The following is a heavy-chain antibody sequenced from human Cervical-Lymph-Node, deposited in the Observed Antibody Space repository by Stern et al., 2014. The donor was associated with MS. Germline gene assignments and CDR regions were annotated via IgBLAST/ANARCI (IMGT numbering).Heavy chain of an antibody. CDR2: LSYDGGNE. CDR1: GFTFSNFG. D-gene: IGHD6-19*01. V-gene: IGHV3-30*18. CDR3: AKGRTVAGKGVGAFDV. J-gene: IGHJ3*01. Sequence: QVQLVQSGGGVVQPGRSLRLSCVASGFTFSNFGMHWVRQAPGKGLEWVTLLSYDGGNEYYADFVKGRFTISRDDSKNKVYLQLNSLRPEDTAVYYCAKGRTVAGKGVGAFDVWGQGTLVTVSS.